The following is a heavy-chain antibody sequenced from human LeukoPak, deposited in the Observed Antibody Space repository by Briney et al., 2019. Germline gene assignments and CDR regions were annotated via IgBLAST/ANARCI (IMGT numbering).Heavy chain of an antibody. V-gene: IGHV4-59*01. Sequence: SETLSLTCTVSSGSISSYYWSWIRQPPGRGLEWIRYIYYSGSTNYNPSLKSRVTISVDTSKNQFSLKLSSVTAADTAVYYCARDDGGSSSSRYYYYMDVWGKGTTVTVSS. CDR2: IYYSGST. D-gene: IGHD6-6*01. CDR3: ARDDGGSSSSRYYYYMDV. J-gene: IGHJ6*03. CDR1: SGSISSYY.